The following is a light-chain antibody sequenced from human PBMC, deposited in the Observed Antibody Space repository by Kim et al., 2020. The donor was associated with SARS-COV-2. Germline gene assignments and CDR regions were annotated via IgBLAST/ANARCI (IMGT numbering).Light chain of an antibody. CDR2: GAS. CDR3: HQYGNSPYT. CDR1: QTISSTY. Sequence: LSPGDRATLSCRTSQTISSTYLAWYQQKPGQAPRLLVYGASTRATDVPDRFSGGGSATDFTLTINRLEPEDFAVYYCHQYGNSPYTFGQGTKLEI. V-gene: IGKV3-20*01. J-gene: IGKJ2*01.